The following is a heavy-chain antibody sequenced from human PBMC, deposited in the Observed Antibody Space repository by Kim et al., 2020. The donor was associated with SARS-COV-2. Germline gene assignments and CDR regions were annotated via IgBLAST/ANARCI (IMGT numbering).Heavy chain of an antibody. CDR3: TSDYERIGGLCDGEMCYPESL. CDR1: GFNFKKVW. Sequence: GGSLRLFCAASGFNFKKVWLSWVRQAPGKGLEWVGRIRSRADGGAADYAAPVQDRFIISRDDSKNTMYLQMIGLTAEDTAIYWCTSDYERIGGLCDGEMCYPESLWGQGTLGTVSA. D-gene: IGHD2-21*01. CDR2: IRSRADGGAA. J-gene: IGHJ4*02. V-gene: IGHV3-15*01.